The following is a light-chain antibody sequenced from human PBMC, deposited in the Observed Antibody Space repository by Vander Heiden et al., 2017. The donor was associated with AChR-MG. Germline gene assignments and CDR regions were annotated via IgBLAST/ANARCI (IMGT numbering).Light chain of an antibody. J-gene: IGLJ3*02. Sequence: QLVLTQSPSASASLGASVKLTCTPSSGHSSYASAWHQQQPGKGPRYLMKLNSDGSHSKGDGIPDRFSGSSSGAERYLTISSLQSEDEADYYCQTWGTGIHWVFGGGTKLTVL. CDR1: SGHSSYA. V-gene: IGLV4-69*01. CDR2: LNSDGSH. CDR3: QTWGTGIHWV.